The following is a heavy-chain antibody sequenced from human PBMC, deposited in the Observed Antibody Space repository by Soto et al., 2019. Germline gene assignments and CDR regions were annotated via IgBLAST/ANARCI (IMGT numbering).Heavy chain of an antibody. CDR1: GGTFSSYA. J-gene: IGHJ6*02. D-gene: IGHD6-6*01. Sequence: QVQLVQSVAEVKKPGSSVNVSCKASGGTFSSYAISWVRQAPGQGLEWMGGIIPIFGTANYAQKFQGRVTITADESTSTAYMELSSLRSEDTAVYYCARVGYSSSYYYYYGMDVWGQGTTVTVSS. V-gene: IGHV1-69*01. CDR3: ARVGYSSSYYYYYGMDV. CDR2: IIPIFGTA.